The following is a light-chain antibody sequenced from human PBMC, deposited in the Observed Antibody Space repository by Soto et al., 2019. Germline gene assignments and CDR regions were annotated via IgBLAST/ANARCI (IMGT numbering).Light chain of an antibody. V-gene: IGKV1-9*01. J-gene: IGKJ5*01. CDR3: QQYNTYAT. CDR1: QAISSY. CDR2: DAS. Sequence: DIQLTQSPSFLSASVGDRVTITCRASQAISSYFAWYQQKPGGAPKLLIYDASTLKTGVPSRFSGSGSGSEFNFTITGLQPDDFATYFCQQYNTYATFGQGTRLEIK.